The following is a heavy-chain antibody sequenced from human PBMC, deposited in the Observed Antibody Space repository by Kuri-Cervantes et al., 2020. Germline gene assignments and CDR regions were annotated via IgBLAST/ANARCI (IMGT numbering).Heavy chain of an antibody. D-gene: IGHD5-18*01. J-gene: IGHJ3*02. CDR1: GFTFSSYW. CDR3: ARDPNYSGYSYGYPQGAFDI. V-gene: IGHV3-74*01. Sequence: GESLKISCAASGFTFSSYWMHWVRQAPGKGLVWVSRINSDGSSTSYADSVKGRFTISRDNAKNTLYLQMNSLRAEDTALYHCARDPNYSGYSYGYPQGAFDIWGQGTMVTVSS. CDR2: INSDGSST.